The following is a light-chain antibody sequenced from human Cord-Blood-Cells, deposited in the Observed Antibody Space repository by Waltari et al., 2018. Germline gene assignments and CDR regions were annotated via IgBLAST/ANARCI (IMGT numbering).Light chain of an antibody. J-gene: IGKJ1*01. V-gene: IGKV3-15*01. CDR3: QQYNRSPWT. CDR2: GAS. CDR1: QSVSSK. Sequence: ELAIRQPPSTLAVPSGEGGTLSCRASQSVSSKLDWYQQKPGKAPRLLIYGASSLQSGVPARFSGSGSGTDFTLTISSLQSEDFATYYCQQYNRSPWTFGQGTKVEIK.